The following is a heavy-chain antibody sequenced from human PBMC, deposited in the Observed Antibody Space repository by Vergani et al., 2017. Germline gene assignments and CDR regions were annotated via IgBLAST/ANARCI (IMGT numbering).Heavy chain of an antibody. V-gene: IGHV4-34*01. CDR3: AREGAYSSSPFDY. CDR2: INHSGST. D-gene: IGHD6-6*01. J-gene: IGHJ4*02. Sequence: QVQLQQWGAGLLKPSETLSLTCAVYGGSFSGYYWSWIRQPPGKGLEWIGEINHSGSTNYNPSLKSRVTISVDTSKNQFSLKLSSVTAADTAVDYCAREGAYSSSPFDYWGQGTLVTVSS. CDR1: GGSFSGYY.